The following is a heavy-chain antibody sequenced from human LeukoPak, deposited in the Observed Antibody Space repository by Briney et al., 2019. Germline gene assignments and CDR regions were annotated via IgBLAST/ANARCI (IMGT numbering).Heavy chain of an antibody. Sequence: GGSLRLSCAASGFTFSSYGMHWVRQAPGQGLEWMGWINPNSGGTNYAQKFQGRVTMTRDTSISTAYMELSRLRSDDTAVYYCARVSVRGVIPDYWGQGTLVTVSS. V-gene: IGHV1-2*02. CDR2: INPNSGGT. CDR1: GFTFSSYG. J-gene: IGHJ4*02. CDR3: ARVSVRGVIPDY. D-gene: IGHD3-10*01.